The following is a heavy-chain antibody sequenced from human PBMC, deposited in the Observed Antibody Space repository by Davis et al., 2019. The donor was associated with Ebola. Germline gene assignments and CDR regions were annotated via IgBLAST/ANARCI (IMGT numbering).Heavy chain of an antibody. J-gene: IGHJ4*02. CDR1: GGSFRGYY. D-gene: IGHD6-19*01. Sequence: PSETLSLTCAVYGGSFRGYYWTWTRQSPGKGLEWIGEINHSGGTNYNPSLKSRVTISLDTSKNQFSLILSSVTAADTAVYYCAGIRGQWLEDWGQGTLVTVSS. CDR2: INHSGGT. CDR3: AGIRGQWLED. V-gene: IGHV4-34*01.